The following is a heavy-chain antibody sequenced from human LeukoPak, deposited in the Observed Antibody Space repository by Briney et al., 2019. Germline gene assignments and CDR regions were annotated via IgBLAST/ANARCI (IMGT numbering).Heavy chain of an antibody. D-gene: IGHD1-14*01. CDR1: GGTFSSYA. V-gene: IGHV1-69*13. Sequence: SVKVSCKASGGTFSSYAISWVRQAPGQGLEWMGGIIPIFGTANYAQKFQGRVTITADESTSTAYMELSSLRSEDTAMYYCARNNRGAFDIWGQGTMVTVSS. CDR3: ARNNRGAFDI. CDR2: IIPIFGTA. J-gene: IGHJ3*02.